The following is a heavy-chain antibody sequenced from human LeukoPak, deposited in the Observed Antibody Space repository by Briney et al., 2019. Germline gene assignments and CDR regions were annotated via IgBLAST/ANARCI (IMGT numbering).Heavy chain of an antibody. CDR2: ISAYNGNT. V-gene: IGHV1-18*01. J-gene: IGHJ4*02. CDR1: GYTFTSYG. D-gene: IGHD2-2*01. CDR3: ARDYCSSTSCLFDY. Sequence: ASVKVSCKASGYTFTSYGISWVRQAPGQGLEWMGWISAYNGNTNYAQQLQGRVTMTTDTSTSTAYMELRSLRSDDTAVYYCARDYCSSTSCLFDYWGQGTLVTVSS.